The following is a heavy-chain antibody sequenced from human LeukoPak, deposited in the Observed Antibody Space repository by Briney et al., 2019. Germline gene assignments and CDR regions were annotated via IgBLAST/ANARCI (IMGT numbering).Heavy chain of an antibody. Sequence: PGGSLRLSCAASGFTFSDYYMSWIRQAPGKGLEWVSSISSSGSTIYYADSVKGRFTVSRDNAKNSLYLQMNSLRAEDTAVYFCARAYGGDPHYFQHWGQDTLVTVSS. J-gene: IGHJ1*01. CDR1: GFTFSDYY. CDR3: ARAYGGDPHYFQH. CDR2: ISSSGSTI. V-gene: IGHV3-11*04. D-gene: IGHD3-16*01.